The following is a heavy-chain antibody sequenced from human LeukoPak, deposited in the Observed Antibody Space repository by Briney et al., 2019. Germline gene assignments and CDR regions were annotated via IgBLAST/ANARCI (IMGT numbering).Heavy chain of an antibody. D-gene: IGHD4-17*01. Sequence: GGSLRPSCAASGFTFSDYEMNWVRQAPGKGLEWLSYISSSGTTMYYADSVRGRFTISRDNTKDSLYLQMNSLRAEDTAVYYCASPVTTVTTNSFDIWGQGTRVTASS. CDR2: ISSSGTTM. CDR3: ASPVTTVTTNSFDI. J-gene: IGHJ3*02. V-gene: IGHV3-48*03. CDR1: GFTFSDYE.